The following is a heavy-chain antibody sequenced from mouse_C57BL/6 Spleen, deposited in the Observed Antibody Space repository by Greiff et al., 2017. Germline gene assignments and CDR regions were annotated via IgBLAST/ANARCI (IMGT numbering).Heavy chain of an antibody. CDR2: ISYDGSN. CDR3: ARDDYSKGYFDV. J-gene: IGHJ1*03. Sequence: EVKLVESGPGLVKPSQSLSLTCSVTGYSITSGYYWNWIRQFPGNKLEWMGYISYDGSNNYNPSLKNRISITRDTSKNQFFLKLNSVTTEDTATYYCARDDYSKGYFDVWGTGTTVTVSS. CDR1: GYSITSGYY. V-gene: IGHV3-6*01. D-gene: IGHD2-5*01.